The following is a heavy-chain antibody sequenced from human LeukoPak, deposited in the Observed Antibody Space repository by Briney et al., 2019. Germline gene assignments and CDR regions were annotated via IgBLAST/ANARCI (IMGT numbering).Heavy chain of an antibody. Sequence: PGGSLRLSCAASGFTFSNYWRNWVRQAPGKGLEWVSGISGSGDTTYYADSVKGRFTISRDNSKNTLYLQMNSLTAAEPALYYCAKDVSWGSYITWGQGTLVTVSS. J-gene: IGHJ5*02. CDR1: GFTFSNYW. V-gene: IGHV3-23*01. D-gene: IGHD3-16*01. CDR3: AKDVSWGSYIT. CDR2: ISGSGDTT.